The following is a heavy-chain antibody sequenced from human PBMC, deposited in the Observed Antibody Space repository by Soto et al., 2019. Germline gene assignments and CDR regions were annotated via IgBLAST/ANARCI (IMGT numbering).Heavy chain of an antibody. CDR2: ISSSSSTI. D-gene: IGHD2-15*01. J-gene: IGHJ6*02. V-gene: IGHV3-48*02. Sequence: GGSLRLSCAASGFTFSSYSMNWVRQAPGKGLEWVSYISSSSSTIYYADSVKGRFTISRDNAKNSLYLQMNSLRDEDTAVYYCASWVVVAATHDYYYYGMDVWGQGTTVTVSS. CDR3: ASWVVVAATHDYYYYGMDV. CDR1: GFTFSSYS.